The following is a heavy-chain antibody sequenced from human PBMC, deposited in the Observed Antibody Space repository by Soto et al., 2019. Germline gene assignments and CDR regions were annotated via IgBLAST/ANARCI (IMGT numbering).Heavy chain of an antibody. V-gene: IGHV1-8*01. J-gene: IGHJ3*02. CDR3: ARHRLGGHDAFDI. D-gene: IGHD3-10*01. Sequence: ASVKVSCKASGYTFTSYDINWVRQATGQGLEWMGWMNANSGNTGYAQKFQGRVTITRNTSTSTAYMELSSLRSEDTAVYYCARHRLGGHDAFDIWGQGTMVTVSS. CDR2: MNANSGNT. CDR1: GYTFTSYD.